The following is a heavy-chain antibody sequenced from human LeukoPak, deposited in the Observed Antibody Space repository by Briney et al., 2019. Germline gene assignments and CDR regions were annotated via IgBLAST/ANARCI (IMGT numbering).Heavy chain of an antibody. CDR2: IKEDGSEK. J-gene: IGHJ4*02. CDR3: ARDYYYHSDY. V-gene: IGHV3-7*01. CDR1: GFTFSTYF. D-gene: IGHD3-10*01. Sequence: PGGSLRLSCADSGFTFSTYFMSWVRQAPGKGLEWVANIKEDGSEKYYVDSVKGRFTISRDNAKNSLYLQMNSLRAEDTAVYYCARDYYYHSDYWGQGTLVTVSS.